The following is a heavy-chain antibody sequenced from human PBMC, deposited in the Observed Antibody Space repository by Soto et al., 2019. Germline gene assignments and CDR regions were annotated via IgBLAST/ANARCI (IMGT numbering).Heavy chain of an antibody. D-gene: IGHD6-13*01. CDR2: IIPIFGTA. Sequence: ASVKVSCKASGGTFSSYAISWARQAPGQGLEWMGGIIPIFGTANYAQKFQGRVTITADESTSTAYMELSSLRSEDTAVYYCARSLAAAPDSYFQHWGRGTLVTVSS. V-gene: IGHV1-69*13. CDR1: GGTFSSYA. CDR3: ARSLAAAPDSYFQH. J-gene: IGHJ1*01.